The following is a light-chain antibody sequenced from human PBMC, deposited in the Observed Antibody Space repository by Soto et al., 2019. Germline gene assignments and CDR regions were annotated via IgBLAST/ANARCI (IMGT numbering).Light chain of an antibody. J-gene: IGLJ1*01. CDR2: AVS. V-gene: IGLV2-14*01. Sequence: QSALTQPASVSGSPGQSITISCTGTSSDVGGYNYVSWYQQHPGKAPKLMLYAVSNRPSGVSNRFSGSKSGNTASLTISVPQAEDEADYDCSSYTSSTTQAFGTGTKLTVL. CDR1: SSDVGGYNY. CDR3: SSYTSSTTQA.